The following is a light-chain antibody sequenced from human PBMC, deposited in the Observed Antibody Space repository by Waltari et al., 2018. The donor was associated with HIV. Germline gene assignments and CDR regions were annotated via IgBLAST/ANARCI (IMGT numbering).Light chain of an antibody. CDR1: LTILNTY. J-gene: IGKJ2*01. CDR3: HQYGSTHPYK. Sequence: VLTHSPAPLPLSPGERATLSCRPGLTILNTYLAWYQQRPGEAPRLIIYDTFARGPGIPDRFSGSRAGGDDTLTISRLEPEEFAVYYCHQYGSTHPYKFGQGTKLEIK. V-gene: IGKV3-20*01. CDR2: DTF.